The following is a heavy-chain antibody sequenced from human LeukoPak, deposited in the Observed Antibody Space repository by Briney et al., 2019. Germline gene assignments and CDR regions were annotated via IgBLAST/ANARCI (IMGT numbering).Heavy chain of an antibody. CDR3: ARDRVLEQLWRNYYYYYMDV. D-gene: IGHD6-13*01. CDR2: ISYDGSNK. Sequence: GGSLRLSCAASGFTFSSYAMHWVRQAPGKGLEWVAVISYDGSNKYYADSVKGRFTISRDNAKNSLYLQMNSLRAEDTAVYYCARDRVLEQLWRNYYYYYMDVWGKGTTVTVSS. CDR1: GFTFSSYA. V-gene: IGHV3-30*04. J-gene: IGHJ6*03.